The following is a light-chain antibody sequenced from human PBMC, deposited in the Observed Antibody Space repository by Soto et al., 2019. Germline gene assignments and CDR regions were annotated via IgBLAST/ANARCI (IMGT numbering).Light chain of an antibody. CDR3: QQYNNWPHT. Sequence: ETVMTQSPATLSVSPGERATLSCRASQSVSSNLAWYQQKPGQAPRLLIYGASTRATGIPARFSGSGSGTEFTLTISSLQSEDFEVYYCQQYNNWPHTFGQGTKLEIK. CDR2: GAS. CDR1: QSVSSN. V-gene: IGKV3-15*01. J-gene: IGKJ2*01.